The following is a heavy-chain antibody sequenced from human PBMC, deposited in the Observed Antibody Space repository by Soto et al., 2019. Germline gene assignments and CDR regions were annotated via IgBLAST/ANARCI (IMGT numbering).Heavy chain of an antibody. V-gene: IGHV3-7*01. CDR1: GSTFSWYW. Sequence: GGSLRLSCAASGSTFSWYWMSWVRQAPGKGLEWVANIKQDGSEKHYVDSVEDRFTIFRDNAKNSLYLQMNSLRAEDTAVYYCARDLNYAFDIWGQGAMVTVSS. CDR2: IKQDGSEK. J-gene: IGHJ3*02. CDR3: ARDLNYAFDI.